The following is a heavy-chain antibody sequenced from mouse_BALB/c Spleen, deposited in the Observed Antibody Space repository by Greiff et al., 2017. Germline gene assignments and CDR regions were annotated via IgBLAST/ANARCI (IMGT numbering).Heavy chain of an antibody. CDR3: ARNYYGSSFPAWFAY. J-gene: IGHJ3*01. V-gene: IGHV3-6*02. CDR2: ISYDGSN. D-gene: IGHD1-1*01. Sequence: ESGPGLVKPSQSLSLTCSVTGYSITSGYYWNWIRQFPGNKLEWMGYISYDGSNNYNPSLKNRISITRDTSKNQFFLKLNSVTTEDTATYYCARNYYGSSFPAWFAYWGQGTLVTVSA. CDR1: GYSITSGYY.